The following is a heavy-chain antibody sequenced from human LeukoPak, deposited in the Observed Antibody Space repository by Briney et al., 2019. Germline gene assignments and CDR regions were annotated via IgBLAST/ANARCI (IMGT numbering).Heavy chain of an antibody. Sequence: GSLRLSCVASGFTFSQYWMTWVRQAPGKGLEWVANIQRDGSDNNYVDSVKGRFTISRDNAKNSLYLQMNSLRAEDTAVYYCAKQRLLWFGELSPPDYWGQGTLVTVSS. CDR1: GFTFSQYW. CDR3: AKQRLLWFGELSPPDY. D-gene: IGHD3-10*01. J-gene: IGHJ4*02. V-gene: IGHV3-7*03. CDR2: IQRDGSDN.